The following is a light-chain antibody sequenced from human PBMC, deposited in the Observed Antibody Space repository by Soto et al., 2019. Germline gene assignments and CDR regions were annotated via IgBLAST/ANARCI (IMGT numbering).Light chain of an antibody. V-gene: IGKV3D-20*01. CDR2: DAS. CDR1: QSVSINY. CDR3: QHYASSFTYT. J-gene: IGKJ2*01. Sequence: EIVLTQSPDTLSLSPGESATLSCGASQSVSINYLAWYQQKPGLAPSLLIYDASTRATGIPDKFSCSGSGTDFSLTISRLEPEDSAVYYYQHYASSFTYTFVHRTKLEIK.